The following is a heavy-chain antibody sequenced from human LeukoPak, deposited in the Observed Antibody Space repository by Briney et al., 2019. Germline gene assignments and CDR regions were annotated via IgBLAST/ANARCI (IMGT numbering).Heavy chain of an antibody. J-gene: IGHJ4*02. Sequence: GGSLRLCCAASGFTFSSYAMSWVRQAPGKGLEWVSVLSGRGRNTNYADSVKGRFTISRDNSKNTLFLQMNSLRADDTAVYYCAKSIMGTTGLLDSWGQGTLVTVSS. CDR3: AKSIMGTTGLLDS. D-gene: IGHD1-1*01. CDR2: LSGRGRNT. CDR1: GFTFSSYA. V-gene: IGHV3-23*01.